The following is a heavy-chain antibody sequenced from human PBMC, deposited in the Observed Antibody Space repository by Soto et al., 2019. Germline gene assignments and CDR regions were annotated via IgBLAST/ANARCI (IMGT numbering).Heavy chain of an antibody. D-gene: IGHD6-19*01. J-gene: IGHJ4*02. CDR3: ARSFGWYAIDY. V-gene: IGHV4-4*02. CDR1: GDSISTNYF. CDR2: ISHSGSV. Sequence: QVLLQESGPGLVQPSGTLSLSCAVSGDSISTNYFWGWVRQPPGKGLEWVGDISHSGSVNYNPSLQSRVPIAIDKSKNQFSLKLNSVTAADTAVYYCARSFGWYAIDYWGQGTLVIVSS.